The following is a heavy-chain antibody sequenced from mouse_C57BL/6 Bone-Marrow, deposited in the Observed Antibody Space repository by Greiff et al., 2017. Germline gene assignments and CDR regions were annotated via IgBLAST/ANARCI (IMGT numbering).Heavy chain of an antibody. Sequence: QVQLKQSGAELVMPGASVKLSCKASGYTFTSYWMHWVKQRPGQGLEWIGDIDPSDSYTNYNQKFKGKSTLTVDKSSSTAYMQLSSLTSEDSAVYYCARIAYYFDYWGQGTTLTVSS. CDR3: ARIAYYFDY. J-gene: IGHJ2*01. V-gene: IGHV1-69*01. CDR1: GYTFTSYW. CDR2: IDPSDSYT.